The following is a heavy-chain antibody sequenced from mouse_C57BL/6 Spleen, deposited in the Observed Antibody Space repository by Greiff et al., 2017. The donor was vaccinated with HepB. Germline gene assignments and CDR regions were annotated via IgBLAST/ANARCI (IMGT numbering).Heavy chain of an antibody. CDR1: GFTFTDYY. Sequence: EVKVEESGGGLVQPGGSLSLSCAASGFTFTDYYMSWVRQPPGKALEWLGFIRNKANGYTTEYSASVKGRFTISRDNSKSILYLQMNALRAEDSATYYCARYDSMDAMDYWGQGTSVTVSS. V-gene: IGHV7-3*01. CDR2: IRNKANGYTT. J-gene: IGHJ4*01. D-gene: IGHD2-10*02. CDR3: ARYDSMDAMDY.